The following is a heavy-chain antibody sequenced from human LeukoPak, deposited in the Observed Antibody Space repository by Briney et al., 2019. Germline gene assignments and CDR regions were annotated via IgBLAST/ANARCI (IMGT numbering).Heavy chain of an antibody. V-gene: IGHV4-34*01. CDR2: INHSGST. CDR3: AGDSGTWGYDY. CDR1: GGSFSGYY. Sequence: SETLSLTCAVYGGSFSGYYWSWIRQPPGKGLEWIGEINHSGSTNYNPSLKSRVTISVDTSKNQFSLKLSSVTAADTAVYYCAGDSGTWGYDYWGQGTLVTVSS. J-gene: IGHJ4*02. D-gene: IGHD3-10*01.